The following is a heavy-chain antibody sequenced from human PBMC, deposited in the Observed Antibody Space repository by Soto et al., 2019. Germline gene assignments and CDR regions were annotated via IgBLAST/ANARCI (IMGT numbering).Heavy chain of an antibody. V-gene: IGHV3-23*01. J-gene: IGHJ4*02. CDR2: ITGSGSNT. CDR1: GFTFSTYA. CDR3: AKEVGYYDSSGYFPPPTPDY. D-gene: IGHD3-22*01. Sequence: GGSLRLSCAASGFTFSTYAMSWVRQAPGKGLEWVSAITGSGSNTYYADSVKGRFTISRDNSKNTLYLQMNSLRAEDTAVYDCAKEVGYYDSSGYFPPPTPDYWGQGTLVT.